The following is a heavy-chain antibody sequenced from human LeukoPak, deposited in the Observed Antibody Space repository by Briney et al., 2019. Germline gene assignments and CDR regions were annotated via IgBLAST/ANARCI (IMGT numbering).Heavy chain of an antibody. CDR3: ARASRWFGELSSYMDV. CDR2: IYSGGST. V-gene: IGHV3-53*01. J-gene: IGHJ6*03. CDR1: GFTVSSNY. Sequence: PGRSLRLSCAASGFTVSSNYMSWVRQAPGKGLEWVSVIYSGGSTYYADSVKGRFTIPRDNSKNTLYLQMNSLRAEDTAVYYCARASRWFGELSSYMDVWGKGTTVTVSS. D-gene: IGHD3-10*01.